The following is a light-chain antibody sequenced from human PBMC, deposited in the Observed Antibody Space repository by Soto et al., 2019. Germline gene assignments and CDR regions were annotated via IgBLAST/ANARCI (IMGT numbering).Light chain of an antibody. Sequence: DIQMTQSPSTLSAPVGDRVTITCRASQSISSWLAWYQQKPGKAPKLLIYDASSLESGVPSRFSGSGSGTEFTLTISSLQPDDFATYYCQQSNSYPKWTVGPGTQVEIK. V-gene: IGKV1-5*01. CDR3: QQSNSYPKWT. CDR1: QSISSW. CDR2: DAS. J-gene: IGKJ1*01.